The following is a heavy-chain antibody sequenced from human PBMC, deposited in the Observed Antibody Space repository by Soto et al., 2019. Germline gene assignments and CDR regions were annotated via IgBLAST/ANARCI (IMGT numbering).Heavy chain of an antibody. Sequence: QVQLVESGGGVVQPGRSLRLSCAASGFTFSAYAMHWVRQAPGKGLEWVAVISYDGSNKYYAVSVKDRFSISRDKDTLFLRMNSLRPEDTAVYFCTTERQSIIIPSAIGYFDFWGQGSLVPVSS. V-gene: IGHV3-30*03. D-gene: IGHD1-20*01. CDR2: ISYDGSNK. CDR1: GFTFSAYA. CDR3: TTERQSIIIPSAIGYFDF. J-gene: IGHJ4*02.